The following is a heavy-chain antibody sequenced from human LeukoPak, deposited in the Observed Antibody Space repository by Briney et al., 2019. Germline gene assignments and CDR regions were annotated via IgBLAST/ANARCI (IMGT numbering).Heavy chain of an antibody. CDR3: ARGKYCSSTSCYFSSFDY. CDR1: GYTFTGYY. CDR2: INPNSGGT. V-gene: IGHV1-2*02. Sequence: GASVKVSCKASGYTFTGYYMHWVRQAPGQGLEWMGWINPNSGGTNYAQKFQGRVTMTRDTSISTAYMELSRLRSDDTAVYYCARGKYCSSTSCYFSSFDYWGQGTLVTVSS. J-gene: IGHJ4*02. D-gene: IGHD2-2*01.